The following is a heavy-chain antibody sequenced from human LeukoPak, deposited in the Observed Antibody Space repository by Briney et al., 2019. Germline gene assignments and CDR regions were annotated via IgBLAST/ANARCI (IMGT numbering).Heavy chain of an antibody. CDR1: GFTFSSYS. J-gene: IGHJ6*02. V-gene: IGHV3-48*04. CDR2: ISSSSSTI. CDR3: ARDRSGGCSSTSCYPTGGMDV. Sequence: GGSLRLSCAASGFTFSSYSMNWVRQAPGKGPEWVSYISSSSSTIYYADSVKGRFTISRDNAKNSLYLQMNSLRAEDTAVYYCARDRSGGCSSTSCYPTGGMDVWGQGTTVTVSS. D-gene: IGHD2-2*01.